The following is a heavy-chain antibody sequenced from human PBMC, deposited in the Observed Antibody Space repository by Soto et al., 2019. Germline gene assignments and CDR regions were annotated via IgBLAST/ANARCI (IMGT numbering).Heavy chain of an antibody. CDR3: ARHVDIDQRGMDV. CDR2: VYYDST. V-gene: IGHV4-59*08. CDR1: GGSISSYY. D-gene: IGHD5-12*01. J-gene: IGHJ6*02. Sequence: SETLSLTCTVSGGSISSYYWSWVRQPPGKGLEWIGYVYYDSTKYNPSLKSRVTISVDTSKNQFSLRLSSVTAADTALYYCARHVDIDQRGMDVWGQGTTVTVSS.